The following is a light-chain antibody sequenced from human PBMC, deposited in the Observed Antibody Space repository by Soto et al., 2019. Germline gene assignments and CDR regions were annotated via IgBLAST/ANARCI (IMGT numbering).Light chain of an antibody. J-gene: IGKJ5*01. V-gene: IGKV3-20*01. Sequence: EIVMTQSPATLSVSLGERATLPCRASQSVSSNLAWYQQKPGQPPRLVIFGASRRATGIPERFSGSGSGADFTLTISRLEPEDFAVYYCQQYSSSPPITFGQGTRLEIK. CDR2: GAS. CDR1: QSVSSN. CDR3: QQYSSSPPIT.